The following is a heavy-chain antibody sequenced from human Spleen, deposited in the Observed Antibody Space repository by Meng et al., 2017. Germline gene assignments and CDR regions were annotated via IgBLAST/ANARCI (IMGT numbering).Heavy chain of an antibody. CDR1: GGSISTSGYY. CDR3: AREASGTYYY. V-gene: IGHV4-39*07. CDR2: IGHSGFT. J-gene: IGHJ4*02. Sequence: QPQLQESGPGLVKPSEALSLTCSVSGGSISTSGYYWGWIRQPPGKGLEWIGSIGHSGFTYYTPSFKSRVTISLDKSKNQFSLKLSSVTAADTAVYYCAREASGTYYYWGQGTLVTVSS. D-gene: IGHD1-26*01.